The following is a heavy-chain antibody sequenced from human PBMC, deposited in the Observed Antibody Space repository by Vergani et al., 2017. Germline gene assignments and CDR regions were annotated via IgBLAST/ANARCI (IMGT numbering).Heavy chain of an antibody. CDR2: INPSGGST. CDR1: GYTFTSYY. D-gene: IGHD3-22*01. CDR3: ARDRYYYDSSGYLFDY. Sequence: QVQLVQSGAEVKKPGASVKVSCKASGYTFTSYYMHWVRQAPGQGLEWMGIINPSGGSTSYAQKFQGRVTMTRDTSISTAYMELSRLRSDDTAVYYCARDRYYYDSSGYLFDYWGQGTLVTVSS. V-gene: IGHV1-46*01. J-gene: IGHJ4*02.